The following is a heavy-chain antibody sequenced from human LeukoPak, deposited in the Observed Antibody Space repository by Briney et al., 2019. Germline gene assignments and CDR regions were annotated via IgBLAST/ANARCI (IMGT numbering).Heavy chain of an antibody. CDR1: GYTFTNFG. CDR3: ARDSGDYSKEYDGFDT. Sequence: ASVKVSCKASGYTFTNFGITWVGQAPGQGLEWVGWITAYNGNTNYAQKVQGRVTMTTDTSASTAYMELRSLRSDDTAVYYCARDSGDYSKEYDGFDTWGQGTMVTVSS. D-gene: IGHD4-11*01. J-gene: IGHJ3*02. V-gene: IGHV1-18*01. CDR2: ITAYNGNT.